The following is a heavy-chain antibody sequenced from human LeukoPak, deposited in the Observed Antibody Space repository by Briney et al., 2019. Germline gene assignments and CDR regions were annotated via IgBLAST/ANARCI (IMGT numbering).Heavy chain of an antibody. CDR2: INHSGST. V-gene: IGHV4-34*01. CDR1: GGAFSGYY. CDR3: ARSRTRKLNFDY. Sequence: SETLSLTCAVYGGAFSGYYWSWIRQPPGKGLEWIGEINHSGSTNYNPSLKSRVTISVDTSKNQFSLKLSSVTAADTAVYYCARSRTRKLNFDYWGQGTLFTVSS. J-gene: IGHJ4*02. D-gene: IGHD3-10*01.